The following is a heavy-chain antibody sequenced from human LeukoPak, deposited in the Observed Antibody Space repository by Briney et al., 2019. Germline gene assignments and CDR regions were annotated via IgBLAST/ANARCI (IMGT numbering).Heavy chain of an antibody. V-gene: IGHV3-30*04. CDR1: GFTFSNYA. CDR3: ARDPLGYRPSYYFDY. CDR2: ISSDGSNK. J-gene: IGHJ4*02. D-gene: IGHD3-16*02. Sequence: PGGSLRLSCAASGFTFSNYAMHWVRQAPGKGLEWVAVISSDGSNKYYADSVKGRFIISRDTSKNTLYMQMNSLRTEDTAVYYCARDPLGYRPSYYFDYWGQGTLVTVSS.